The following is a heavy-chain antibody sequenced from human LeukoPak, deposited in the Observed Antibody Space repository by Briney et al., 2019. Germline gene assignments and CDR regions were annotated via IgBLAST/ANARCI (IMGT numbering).Heavy chain of an antibody. Sequence: GGSLRLSCAASGFTFDDYAMHWVRQAPGKGLEWVSGISWNSGSIGYADSVKGRFTISRDNAKNSLYLQMNSLRAEDTAVYYCARDLNKPWFGELLLSPSFDYWGQGTLVTVSS. D-gene: IGHD3-10*01. CDR3: ARDLNKPWFGELLLSPSFDY. J-gene: IGHJ4*02. V-gene: IGHV3-9*01. CDR1: GFTFDDYA. CDR2: ISWNSGSI.